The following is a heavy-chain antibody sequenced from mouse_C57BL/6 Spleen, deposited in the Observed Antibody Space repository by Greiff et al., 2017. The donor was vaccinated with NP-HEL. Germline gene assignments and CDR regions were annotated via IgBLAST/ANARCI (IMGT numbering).Heavy chain of an antibody. J-gene: IGHJ2*01. D-gene: IGHD4-1*01. CDR2: IDPSDSYT. Sequence: VQLQQSGAELVMPGASVKLSCKASGYTFTSYWMHWVKQRPGQGLEWIGEIDPSDSYTNYNQKFKGKSTLTVDKSSSTAYMQLSSLTSEDSAVYYCAILLGRDFDYWGQGTTLTVSS. CDR3: AILLGRDFDY. CDR1: GYTFTSYW. V-gene: IGHV1-69*01.